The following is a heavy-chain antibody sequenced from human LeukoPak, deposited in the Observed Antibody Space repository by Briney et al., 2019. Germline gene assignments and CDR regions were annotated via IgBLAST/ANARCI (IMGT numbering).Heavy chain of an antibody. CDR1: RFTVSSTY. CDR2: IFSGGTT. J-gene: IGHJ4*02. CDR3: ARELYDYGSY. V-gene: IGHV3-66*01. Sequence: PGGSLRLSCAASRFTVSSTYMSCVRQAPGKGLEWVSVIFSGGTTYYADSVKGRFTISRANSKTTMYLKMNSLRTEDTAVFCFARELYDYGSYWGQGTLVTVSS. D-gene: IGHD4/OR15-4a*01.